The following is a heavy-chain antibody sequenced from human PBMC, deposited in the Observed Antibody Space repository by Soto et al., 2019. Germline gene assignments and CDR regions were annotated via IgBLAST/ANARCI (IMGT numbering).Heavy chain of an antibody. CDR1: GASITTYY. J-gene: IGHJ4*02. V-gene: IGHV4-59*01. CDR3: AREECSGPSCYFDS. Sequence: PSETLSLTCTVSGASITTYYWSWIRQPPGKGLEWIGYISYSGSTSYNPSLKSRVTISADTAKSQFSLEVTSVTAADTAFYYCAREECSGPSCYFDSWGQGALVTVSS. D-gene: IGHD2-15*01. CDR2: ISYSGST.